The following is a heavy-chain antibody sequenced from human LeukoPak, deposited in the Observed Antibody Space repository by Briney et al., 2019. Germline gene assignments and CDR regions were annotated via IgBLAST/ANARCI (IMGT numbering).Heavy chain of an antibody. V-gene: IGHV1-2*04. CDR1: GYTFTGYY. J-gene: IGHJ4*02. CDR3: ARDRDWNYAFDY. CDR2: INPNSGGT. D-gene: IGHD1-7*01. Sequence: GASVKVSCKASGYTFTGYYMHWVRQAPGQGLEWMGWINPNSGGTNYAQKFQGWVTMNRDTSISTAYMELSRLRSDDTAVYYCARDRDWNYAFDYWGQGTLVTVSS.